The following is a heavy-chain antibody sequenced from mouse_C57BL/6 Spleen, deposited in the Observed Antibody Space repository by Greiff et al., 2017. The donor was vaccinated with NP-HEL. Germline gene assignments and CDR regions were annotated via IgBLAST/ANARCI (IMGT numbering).Heavy chain of an antibody. D-gene: IGHD2-4*01. CDR3: GRWDYGYDYAMDY. CDR2: IDPSDSYT. Sequence: QVQLQQPGAELVMPGASVKLSCKASGYTFTSYWMHWVKQRPGQGLEWIGEIDPSDSYTNYNQKFKGKSTLTVDKSSSTAYMQLSSLTSEDSAVYYCGRWDYGYDYAMDYWGQGTSVTVSS. J-gene: IGHJ4*01. CDR1: GYTFTSYW. V-gene: IGHV1-69*01.